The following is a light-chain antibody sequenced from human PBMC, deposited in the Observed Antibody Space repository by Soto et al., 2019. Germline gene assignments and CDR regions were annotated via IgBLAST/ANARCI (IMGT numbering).Light chain of an antibody. CDR3: SSYTATTTLVV. CDR1: GGDVGNYDL. Sequence: QSVLTQPASVSGSPGQSITISCAGSGGDVGNYDLLSWYQQIPGKAPKLMIYGVSYRPSGVSNRFSGSKSGNTASLTISGLQAEDEGDYYCSSYTATTTLVVSGGGTKLTVL. J-gene: IGLJ3*02. V-gene: IGLV2-14*02. CDR2: GVS.